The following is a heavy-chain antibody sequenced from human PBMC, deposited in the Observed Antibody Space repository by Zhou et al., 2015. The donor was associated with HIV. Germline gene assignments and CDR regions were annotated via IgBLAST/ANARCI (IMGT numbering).Heavy chain of an antibody. CDR3: ARARSNDWDDAFDF. J-gene: IGHJ3*01. CDR2: IDPSAGST. Sequence: QVQLVQSGAEVKKPGASVNISCKASGYPFTTYYMHWVRRAPGQGLEWMGIIDPSAGSTSYAQKFQGRVTLTRDTSTTTVYMELSSLASEDTAEYYCARARSNDWDDAFDFWGRGTMVTVSS. CDR1: GYPFTTYY. D-gene: IGHD3-9*01. V-gene: IGHV1-46*01.